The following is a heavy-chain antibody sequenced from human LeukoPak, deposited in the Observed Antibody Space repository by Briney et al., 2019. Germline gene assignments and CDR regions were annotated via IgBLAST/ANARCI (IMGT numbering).Heavy chain of an antibody. CDR2: IYSGGST. CDR1: GFTVSSNY. CDR3: AKREQLGYFDY. V-gene: IGHV3-53*05. Sequence: PGGSLRLSCAASGFTVSSNYMSWVRQAPGKGLEWVSVIYSGGSTYYADSVKGRFTTSRDNSKNTLYLQMNSLRAEDTAVYYCAKREQLGYFDYWGQGTLVTVSS. D-gene: IGHD6-13*01. J-gene: IGHJ4*02.